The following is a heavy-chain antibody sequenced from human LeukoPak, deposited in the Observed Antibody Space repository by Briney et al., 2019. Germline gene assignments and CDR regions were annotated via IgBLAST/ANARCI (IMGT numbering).Heavy chain of an antibody. CDR3: ATWAFYHSLDV. V-gene: IGHV3-43*02. Sequence: SGGSLRLSWAASGFTLGAFAMHWVRQAAGKGLEWVSLIDKDGRSTYYADSVKGRFTISRDNSKNSLYLHMNSLRTEDTALYYCATWAFYHSLDVWGQGTTVTVSS. CDR2: IDKDGRST. CDR1: GFTLGAFA. J-gene: IGHJ6*02. D-gene: IGHD1-26*01.